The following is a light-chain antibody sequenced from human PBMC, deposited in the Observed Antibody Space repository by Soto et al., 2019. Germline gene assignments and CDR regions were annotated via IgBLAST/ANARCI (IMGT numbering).Light chain of an antibody. Sequence: QSVLTQPPSVSGAPGQRVTISCTGSSSNIGAGYDVHWYQQLPGTAPKLLIYGNSNRPSGVPDRFSGSKSGTSASLAITGQQAEDEADYYCQSYDSSLSGYVFGTGIQLTVL. V-gene: IGLV1-40*01. CDR3: QSYDSSLSGYV. CDR2: GNS. CDR1: SSNIGAGYD. J-gene: IGLJ1*01.